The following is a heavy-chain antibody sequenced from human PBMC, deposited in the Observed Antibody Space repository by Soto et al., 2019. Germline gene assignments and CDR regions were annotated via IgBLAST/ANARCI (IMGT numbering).Heavy chain of an antibody. CDR3: ARDRRGNDYYFDY. Sequence: SVKVSCKASGGTFSSYAISWVRQAPGQGLEWMGGIIPIFGTANYAQKFQGRVTITADESTSTAYMELSSLRSEDTAVYYCARDRRGNDYYFDYWGQGTLVTFSS. J-gene: IGHJ4*02. CDR1: GGTFSSYA. CDR2: IIPIFGTA. V-gene: IGHV1-69*13. D-gene: IGHD1-1*01.